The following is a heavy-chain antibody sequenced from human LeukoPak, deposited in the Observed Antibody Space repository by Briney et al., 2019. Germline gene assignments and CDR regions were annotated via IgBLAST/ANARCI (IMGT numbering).Heavy chain of an antibody. Sequence: GGSLRVSCAASGFTFSSYAMSWVRQAPGKGLEWVSSISGHSGSMSYTDSVKGRFTISRDNSKNTLYLQMNSLRAEDTAVYYCAKGRDRGSFDYWGQGTLVTVSS. CDR3: AKGRDRGSFDY. V-gene: IGHV3-23*01. CDR2: ISGHSGSM. J-gene: IGHJ4*02. CDR1: GFTFSSYA. D-gene: IGHD3-10*01.